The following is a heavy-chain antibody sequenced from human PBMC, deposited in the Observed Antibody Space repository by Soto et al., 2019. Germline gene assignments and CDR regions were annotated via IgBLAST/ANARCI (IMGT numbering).Heavy chain of an antibody. V-gene: IGHV1-69*01. J-gene: IGHJ6*02. CDR2: IIPIFGTA. D-gene: IGHD2-2*01. CDR1: GGTFSSYA. CDR3: ASGEGYCSSTSCSTNYYYYGMDV. Sequence: QVQLVQSGAEVKKPGSSVKVSCKASGGTFSSYAISWVRQAPGQGLEWMGGIIPIFGTANYAQKFQGRVTITADESTSTAYMELSSVGSEDTAVYYCASGEGYCSSTSCSTNYYYYGMDVWGQGTTVTVSS.